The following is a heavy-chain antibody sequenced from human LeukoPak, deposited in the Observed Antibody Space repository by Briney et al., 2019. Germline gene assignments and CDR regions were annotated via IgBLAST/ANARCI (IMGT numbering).Heavy chain of an antibody. Sequence: ASVKVFCKASGGTFSSYAISWVRQAPGQGLEWMGRIIPILGIANYAQKFQGRVTITADKSTSTAYMELSSLRSEDTAVYYCARAGEQQLSGIHYFDYWGQGTLVTVSP. CDR1: GGTFSSYA. D-gene: IGHD6-13*01. J-gene: IGHJ4*02. V-gene: IGHV1-69*04. CDR2: IIPILGIA. CDR3: ARAGEQQLSGIHYFDY.